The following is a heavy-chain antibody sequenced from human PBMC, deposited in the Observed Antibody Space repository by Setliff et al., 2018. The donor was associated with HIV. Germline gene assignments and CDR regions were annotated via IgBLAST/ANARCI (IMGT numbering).Heavy chain of an antibody. D-gene: IGHD3-22*01. V-gene: IGHV3-48*01. Sequence: PGGSLRLSCAASGFSFSGYSMNWVRQAPGRGLEWLSYISSGSSTIYYADSVKGRFTISRDNAKNSLYLQMNSLRVEDTAVYYCARDNYYFDNSGYPVDAVDIWGQGALVTVSS. CDR2: ISSGSSTI. CDR3: ARDNYYFDNSGYPVDAVDI. J-gene: IGHJ4*02. CDR1: GFSFSGYS.